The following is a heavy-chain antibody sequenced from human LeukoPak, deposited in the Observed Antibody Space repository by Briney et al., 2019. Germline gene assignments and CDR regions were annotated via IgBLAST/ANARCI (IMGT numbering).Heavy chain of an antibody. Sequence: GGSLRLSCAASGFTFSSYSMNWVRQAPGKGLEWVSSISSSSSYIYYADSVKGRFTISRGNAKNSLYLQMNSLRAEDTAVYYCARAESRYVPGDAFDIWGQGTMVTVSS. CDR3: ARAESRYVPGDAFDI. J-gene: IGHJ3*02. CDR1: GFTFSSYS. CDR2: ISSSSSYI. V-gene: IGHV3-21*01. D-gene: IGHD2-2*01.